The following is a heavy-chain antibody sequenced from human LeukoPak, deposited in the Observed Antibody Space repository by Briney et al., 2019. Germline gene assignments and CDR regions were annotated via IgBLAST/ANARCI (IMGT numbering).Heavy chain of an antibody. CDR2: INHSGST. D-gene: IGHD6-13*01. Sequence: SETLSLTCAVYGGSLSGYYWSWIRQPPGKGLEWIGEINHSGSTNYNPSLKSRVTISVDTSKNQFSLKLSSVTAADTAVYYCARASYSSSWYGRNFDYWGRGTLVTVSP. CDR3: ARASYSSSWYGRNFDY. CDR1: GGSLSGYY. V-gene: IGHV4-34*01. J-gene: IGHJ4*02.